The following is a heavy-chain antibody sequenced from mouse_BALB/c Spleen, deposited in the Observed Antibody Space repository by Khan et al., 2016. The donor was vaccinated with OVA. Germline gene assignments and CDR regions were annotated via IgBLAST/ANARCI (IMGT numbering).Heavy chain of an antibody. CDR3: TRSFYYGYDIDY. D-gene: IGHD1-1*01. Sequence: EVQVVESGGGLVQPGGSRKLSCAASGFTFSSFGMHWVRQAPEKGLEWVAYISSDSSTIYYADTVKGRFTISRDNPKKPLFLQMTSLRSDDTARYYCTRSFYYGYDIDYWGQGTTLTVSS. J-gene: IGHJ2*01. V-gene: IGHV5-17*02. CDR2: ISSDSSTI. CDR1: GFTFSSFG.